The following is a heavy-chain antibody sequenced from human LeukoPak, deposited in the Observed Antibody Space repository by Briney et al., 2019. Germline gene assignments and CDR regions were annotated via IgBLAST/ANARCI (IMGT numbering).Heavy chain of an antibody. Sequence: GGSLRLSCAASGFTFSSYAMHWVRQAPGKGLEYVSAISSNGGSTYYANSVKGRFTISRDNSKNTLYLQMGSLRAEDMAVYYCARGRPPNDYWGQGTLVTASS. CDR2: ISSNGGST. V-gene: IGHV3-64*01. CDR3: ARGRPPNDY. CDR1: GFTFSSYA. J-gene: IGHJ4*02.